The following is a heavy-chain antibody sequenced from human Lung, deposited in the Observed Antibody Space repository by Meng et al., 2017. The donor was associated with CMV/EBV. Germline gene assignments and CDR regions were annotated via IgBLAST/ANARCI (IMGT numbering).Heavy chain of an antibody. V-gene: IGHV3-74*01. D-gene: IGHD3-10*01. CDR3: ARDPVRGDLDY. CDR1: GFTFSNYW. Sequence: GESLKISCAASGFTFSNYWIHWVRQAPGKGLEWVSRINTDGSSTAYADSVKGRFTISRDNAKNTVFLHISSVRAEDTAVFYCARDPVRGDLDYWGQGTLVNVDS. J-gene: IGHJ4*02. CDR2: INTDGSST.